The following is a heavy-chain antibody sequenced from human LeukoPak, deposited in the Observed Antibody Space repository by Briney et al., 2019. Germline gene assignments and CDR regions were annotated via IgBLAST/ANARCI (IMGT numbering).Heavy chain of an antibody. CDR2: ISSSSSTI. CDR1: GFTFSDYY. J-gene: IGHJ3*02. Sequence: GSLRLSCAASGFTFSDYYMSWIRQAPGEGLEWVAYISSSSSTIYYADSVKGRFTIPRDNAKNSLYLQMNSLRAEDTAVYYCARDHYYDSSGYPPPRDAFDIWGQGTMVTVSS. CDR3: ARDHYYDSSGYPPPRDAFDI. D-gene: IGHD3-22*01. V-gene: IGHV3-11*04.